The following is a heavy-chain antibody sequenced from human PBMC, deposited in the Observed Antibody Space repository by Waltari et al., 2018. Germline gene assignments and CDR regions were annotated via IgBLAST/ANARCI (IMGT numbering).Heavy chain of an antibody. V-gene: IGHV3-74*01. D-gene: IGHD6-6*01. CDR1: GFTFSSYW. Sequence: EVQLVESGGGLVQPGGSLRLSCAASGFTFSSYWMHWVRQAPGKGLVWGSRINSYGSSTSYADSVKGRFTISRDNAKNTLYLQMNSLRAEDTAVYYCATYSSSQIKEYYFDYWGQGTLVTVSS. CDR3: ATYSSSQIKEYYFDY. CDR2: INSYGSST. J-gene: IGHJ4*02.